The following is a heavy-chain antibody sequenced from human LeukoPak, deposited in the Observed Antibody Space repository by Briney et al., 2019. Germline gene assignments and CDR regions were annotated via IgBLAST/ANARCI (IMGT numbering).Heavy chain of an antibody. V-gene: IGHV4-34*01. CDR3: VRGPGCSGGSCYLDLDY. J-gene: IGHJ4*02. CDR1: GGSFSGYY. Sequence: SETQPLTCAVYGGSFSGYYWSWIRHPPGKALEWMGEIKQSGSTNNNPCIQSRVTISVDTSKNQLALTLSSVAAADTAVYYCVRGPGCSGGSCYLDLDYWGQGTLVTVSS. CDR2: IKQSGST. D-gene: IGHD2-15*01.